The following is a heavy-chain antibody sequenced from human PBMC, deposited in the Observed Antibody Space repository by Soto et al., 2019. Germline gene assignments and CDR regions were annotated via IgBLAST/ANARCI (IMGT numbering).Heavy chain of an antibody. J-gene: IGHJ4*02. V-gene: IGHV3-11*05. CDR1: GFTFSDYY. Sequence: GGSLRLSCATSGFTFSDYYMTWIRQAPGKGLEWLSFISGSSEFTNYADSVRGRFTISRDNAKNSLYLQMSSLRAEDTAVYYCARARLTSTVTTGYWGQGTLVTVSS. CDR2: ISGSSEFT. CDR3: ARARLTSTVTTGY. D-gene: IGHD4-17*01.